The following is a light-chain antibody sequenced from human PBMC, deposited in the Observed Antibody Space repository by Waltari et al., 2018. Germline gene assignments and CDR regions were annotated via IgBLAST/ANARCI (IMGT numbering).Light chain of an antibody. CDR3: QQRSNWPWT. J-gene: IGKJ1*01. Sequence: EIVLTQSPATLSLSPGERATPSYRASQSVSSYLAWYQQKPGQAPRLLIYDASNRATGIPARFSGSGSGTDFTLTISSLEPEDFAVYYCQQRSNWPWTFGQGTKVEIK. CDR1: QSVSSY. CDR2: DAS. V-gene: IGKV3-11*01.